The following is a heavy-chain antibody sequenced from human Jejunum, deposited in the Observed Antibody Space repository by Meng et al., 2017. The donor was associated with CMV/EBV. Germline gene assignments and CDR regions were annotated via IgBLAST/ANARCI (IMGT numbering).Heavy chain of an antibody. D-gene: IGHD3-10*01. V-gene: IGHV3-23*01. J-gene: IGHJ2*01. CDR3: ARDRDGNWYFDL. CDR1: FIGCA. Sequence: FIGCALIWVRQAPEKALAWFSEISSGNANPYYTDSVKGRFTIYRDNSKNTLYLQMNSLRAEDTALYYCARDRDGNWYFDLWGRGTLVTVSS. CDR2: ISSGNANP.